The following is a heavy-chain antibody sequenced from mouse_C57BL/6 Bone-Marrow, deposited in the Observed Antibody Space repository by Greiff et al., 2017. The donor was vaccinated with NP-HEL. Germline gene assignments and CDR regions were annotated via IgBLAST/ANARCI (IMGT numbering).Heavy chain of an antibody. J-gene: IGHJ2*01. CDR1: GYTFTSYD. D-gene: IGHD2-4*01. CDR2: IYPSDGST. V-gene: IGHV1-85*01. Sequence: VMLVESGPELVKPGASVKLSCTASGYTFTSYDINWVKQRPGQGLEWIGYIYPSDGSTKYTEKFKGKATLTVDTSSSTAYMERHRLTSEDSAVCFCARCRLRLDYWGQGTTLTVSS. CDR3: ARCRLRLDY.